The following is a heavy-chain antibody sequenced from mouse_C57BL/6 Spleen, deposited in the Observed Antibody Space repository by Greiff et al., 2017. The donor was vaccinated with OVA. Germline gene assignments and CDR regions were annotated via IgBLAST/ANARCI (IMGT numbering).Heavy chain of an antibody. J-gene: IGHJ4*01. CDR2: INPNNGGT. CDR3: ARESYGAMDY. D-gene: IGHD2-12*01. CDR1: GYTFTDYY. V-gene: IGHV1-26*01. Sequence: VQLQQSGPELVKPGASVKISCKASGYTFTDYYMNWVKQSHGKSLEWIGDINPNNGGTSYNQKFKGKATLTVDKSSSTAYMELRSLTSEDSAVYYCARESYGAMDYWGQGTSVTVSS.